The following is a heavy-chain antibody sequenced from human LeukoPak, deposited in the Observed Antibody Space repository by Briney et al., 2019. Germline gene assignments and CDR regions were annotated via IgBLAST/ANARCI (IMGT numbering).Heavy chain of an antibody. CDR1: GYTFTSYG. J-gene: IGHJ6*02. CDR3: ARGGKTMYYDFWSGYYFNGMDV. V-gene: IGHV1-18*01. D-gene: IGHD3-3*01. Sequence: APVKVSCKASGYTFTSYGISWVRQAPGQGLEWMGWISAYNGNTNYAQKLQGRVTMTTDTSTSTAYMELRSLRSDDTAVYYCARGGKTMYYDFWSGYYFNGMDVWGQGTTVTVSS. CDR2: ISAYNGNT.